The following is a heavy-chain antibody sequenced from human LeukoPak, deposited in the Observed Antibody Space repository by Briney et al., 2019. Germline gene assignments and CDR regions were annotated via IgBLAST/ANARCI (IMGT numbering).Heavy chain of an antibody. CDR3: ARGGTSCCYFVY. J-gene: IGHJ4*02. CDR1: GFTFSSYS. D-gene: IGHD2-2*01. V-gene: IGHV3-21*01. Sequence: GGSLRLSCAASGFTFSSYSMNWVRQAPGKGLEWVSSISSSSSYIYYADSVKGRFTISRDNAKNSLYLQMNSLRAEDTAVYYCARGGTSCCYFVYWGQGTLVTVSS. CDR2: ISSSSSYI.